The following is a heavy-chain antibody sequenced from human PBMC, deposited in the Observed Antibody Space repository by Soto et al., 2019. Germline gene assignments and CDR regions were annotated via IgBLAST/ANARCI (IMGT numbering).Heavy chain of an antibody. CDR1: GFTFSSYW. Sequence: GWSLRLSCAASGFTFSSYWMHWVRQAPGKGLVWVSRINSDGSSTGYADSVKGRFTISRDNAKSTLYLQMNSLRAEDTAVYYCARGYYYDSSGYSFGYWGQGTLVTVSS. V-gene: IGHV3-74*01. J-gene: IGHJ4*02. CDR3: ARGYYYDSSGYSFGY. D-gene: IGHD3-22*01. CDR2: INSDGSST.